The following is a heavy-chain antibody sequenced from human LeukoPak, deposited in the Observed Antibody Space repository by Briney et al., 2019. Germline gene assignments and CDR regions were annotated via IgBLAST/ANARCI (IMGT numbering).Heavy chain of an antibody. D-gene: IGHD4-17*01. Sequence: GASVKVSCKASGGTFSSYAISWVRQAPGQGLEWMGRIIPILGIANYAQKFQGRVTITADKSTSTAYMELSSLRSEDTAVYYYARGEATVTTFECTFDIWGQGTMVTVSS. CDR2: IIPILGIA. CDR3: ARGEATVTTFECTFDI. V-gene: IGHV1-69*04. J-gene: IGHJ3*02. CDR1: GGTFSSYA.